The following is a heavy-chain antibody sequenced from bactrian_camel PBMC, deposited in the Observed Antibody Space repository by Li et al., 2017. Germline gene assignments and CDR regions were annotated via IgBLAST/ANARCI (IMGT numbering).Heavy chain of an antibody. J-gene: IGHJ6*01. D-gene: IGHD2*01. CDR2: IYTSGGST. V-gene: IGHV3S1*01. CDR1: GFTYLRNC. Sequence: HVQLVESGGGSVEAGRSLRLSCKADGFTYLRNCMGWFRQAPGKEREGVAGIYTSGGSTYYADSVRGRVTISQDRANNTVFLQMNNLQPDDSAIYYCAATAWFQRSGRTCASLSPPHFKSWGQGTQVTVS. CDR3: AATAWFQRSGRTCASLSPPHFKS.